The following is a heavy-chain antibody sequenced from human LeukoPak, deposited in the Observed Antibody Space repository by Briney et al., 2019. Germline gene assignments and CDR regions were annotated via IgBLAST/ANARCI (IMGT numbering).Heavy chain of an antibody. V-gene: IGHV4-59*01. CDR1: GGSISSYY. Sequence: PSETLSLTCTVSGGSISSYYWSWIRQPPGKGLEWIGYIYYSGSTNYNPSLKSRVTISVDTPKNQFSLKLSSVTAADTAVYYCASGRDDYGDYATWGQGTLVTVSS. CDR3: ASGRDDYGDYAT. J-gene: IGHJ4*02. CDR2: IYYSGST. D-gene: IGHD4-17*01.